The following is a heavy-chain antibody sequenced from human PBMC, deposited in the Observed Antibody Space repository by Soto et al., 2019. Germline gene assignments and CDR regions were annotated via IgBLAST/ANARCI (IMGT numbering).Heavy chain of an antibody. CDR2: ISAYNGNT. CDR3: ARVIAVAETYGYFDL. J-gene: IGHJ2*01. V-gene: IGHV1-18*01. Sequence: QVQLVQSGAEVKKPGASVKVSCKASGYTFTSYGISWVRQAPGQGLEWMGWISAYNGNTNYAQKLQGRVTMTTDTSTSTANMELRGLRSDDTAVYYCARVIAVAETYGYFDLGGRGTLVTVSS. D-gene: IGHD6-19*01. CDR1: GYTFTSYG.